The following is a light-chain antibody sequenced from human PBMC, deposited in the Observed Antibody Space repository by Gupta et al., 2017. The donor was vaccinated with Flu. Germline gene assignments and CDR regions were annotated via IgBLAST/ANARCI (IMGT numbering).Light chain of an antibody. Sequence: DIKMTQSPPSLSASLGDRVTITCRASQTINSNLNWYQFKPGQAPKLLISAAATWQRGVTSRFSGSGCGKDLTLTNSSRQQEDSAPYYYQQNDSMPPYNFGQRTKLEIK. CDR3: QQNDSMPPYN. CDR2: AAA. V-gene: IGKV1-39*01. CDR1: QTINSN. J-gene: IGKJ2*01.